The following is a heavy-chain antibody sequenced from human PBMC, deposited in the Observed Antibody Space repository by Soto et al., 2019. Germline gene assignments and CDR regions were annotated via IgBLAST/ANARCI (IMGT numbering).Heavy chain of an antibody. V-gene: IGHV4-34*01. CDR1: GGSFSGYY. CDR2: INHSGST. Sequence: SETLSLTCAVYGGSFSGYYWSWIRQPPGKGLEWIGEINHSGSTNYNPSLKSRVTISVDTSKNQFSLKLSSVTAADTAVYYCARERGSYYYYMDVWGKGTTVTVS. CDR3: ARERGSYYYYMDV. D-gene: IGHD3-16*01. J-gene: IGHJ6*03.